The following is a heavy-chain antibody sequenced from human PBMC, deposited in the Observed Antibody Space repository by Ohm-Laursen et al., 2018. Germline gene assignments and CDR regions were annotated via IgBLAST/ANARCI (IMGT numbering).Heavy chain of an antibody. CDR3: TKGLSGGTGHGNWFDP. Sequence: SLRLSCAAFGFSFSSYAVTWVRQAPGKGLEWVSAIGGDDRTHYADSVKGRFTISKDKSKNMLYLQMSSLRVEDTAVYYCTKGLSGGTGHGNWFDPWGQGTLVIVSS. CDR2: IGGDDRT. V-gene: IGHV3-23*01. D-gene: IGHD3-10*01. J-gene: IGHJ5*02. CDR1: GFSFSSYA.